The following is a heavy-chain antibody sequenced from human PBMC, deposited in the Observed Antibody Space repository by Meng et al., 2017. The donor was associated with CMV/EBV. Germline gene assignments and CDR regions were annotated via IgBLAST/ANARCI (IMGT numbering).Heavy chain of an antibody. V-gene: IGHV1-18*01. CDR3: ARGGASSGYDLIDY. Sequence: QVLLVQSEAELRKPGGSVKVSFKASGYTFTSYGISWVRQAPGQGLEWMGWISAYNGNTNYAQKLQGRVTMTTDTSTSTAYMELRSLRSDDTAVYYCARGGASSGYDLIDYWGQGTLVTVSS. CDR1: GYTFTSYG. D-gene: IGHD5-12*01. J-gene: IGHJ4*02. CDR2: ISAYNGNT.